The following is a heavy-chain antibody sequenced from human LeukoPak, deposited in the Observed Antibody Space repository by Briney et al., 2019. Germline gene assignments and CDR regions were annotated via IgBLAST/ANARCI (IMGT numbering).Heavy chain of an antibody. CDR1: GFTFSSYA. Sequence: GGSLRLSCAASGFTFSSYAMSWVRQAPGKVLEWVSAISGSGGSTYYADSVKGRFTISRDNYKNTLYLQMNSLRAEDTDVYYCAKDLGSPSFDYWGQGKLVTVSS. CDR3: AKDLGSPSFDY. CDR2: ISGSGGST. J-gene: IGHJ4*02. D-gene: IGHD1-26*01. V-gene: IGHV3-23*01.